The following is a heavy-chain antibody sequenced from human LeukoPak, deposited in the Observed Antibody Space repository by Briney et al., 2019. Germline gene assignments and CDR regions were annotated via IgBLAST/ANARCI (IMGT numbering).Heavy chain of an antibody. CDR1: GISVSNDY. CDR3: ARDRRGEKDFDV. Sequence: GGSLRLSCAASGISVSNDYMSWVRQAPGKGLECVSAIYADGYTRDAAYVKGRFSISRHNSKNTVYLQMDNLRPEDTAVYYCARDRRGEKDFDVWGPGTMVTVSS. CDR2: IYADGYT. J-gene: IGHJ3*01. V-gene: IGHV3-53*04.